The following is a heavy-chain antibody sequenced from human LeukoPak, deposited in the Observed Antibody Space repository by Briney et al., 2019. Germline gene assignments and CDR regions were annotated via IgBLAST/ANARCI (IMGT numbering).Heavy chain of an antibody. V-gene: IGHV3-21*01. CDR3: QKTAYDILTGLYYFDY. CDR2: ISGSSSYI. Sequence: PVGSLRLSCAASGFTFSSYSMNLVHQAPGKGLERVSSISGSSSYIYYADSVKGRFTISRDNAKNSLYLQMNSLRAEDTAFYFKQKTAYDILTGLYYFDYWGQGTLVTVSS. D-gene: IGHD3-9*01. J-gene: IGHJ4*02. CDR1: GFTFSSYS.